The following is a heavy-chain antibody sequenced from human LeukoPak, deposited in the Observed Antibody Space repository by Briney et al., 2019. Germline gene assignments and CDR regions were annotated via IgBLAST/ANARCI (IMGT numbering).Heavy chain of an antibody. CDR3: ARSLIRSTGWYDY. Sequence: PGGSLRLSCAASGFTFSSYALNWVRQAPGTGLEWVSVMSGNGGSTYYADSVKGRFAISRDNSKNTLYLQMNSLRAEDAAVYYCARSLIRSTGWYDYWGQGTPVTVSS. V-gene: IGHV3-23*01. J-gene: IGHJ4*02. CDR1: GFTFSSYA. CDR2: MSGNGGST. D-gene: IGHD6-19*01.